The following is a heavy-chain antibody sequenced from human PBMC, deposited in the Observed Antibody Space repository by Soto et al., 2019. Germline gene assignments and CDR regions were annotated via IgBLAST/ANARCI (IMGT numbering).Heavy chain of an antibody. Sequence: SMKVSCKASCFPFPSSAVQWVRKTPGPRPGWIGRNDVGSGDTRYAQKLQDRLTISRDLSTSTSYMELSSPESKDTAVYYCAATSPDHPDRKGFRGYFDYWGQGTRVTVSS. J-gene: IGHJ4*02. CDR2: NDVGSGDT. CDR1: CFPFPSSA. D-gene: IGHD3-16*01. CDR3: AATSPDHPDRKGFRGYFDY. V-gene: IGHV1-58*01.